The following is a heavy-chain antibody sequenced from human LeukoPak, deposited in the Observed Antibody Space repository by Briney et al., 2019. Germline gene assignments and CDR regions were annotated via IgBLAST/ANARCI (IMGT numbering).Heavy chain of an antibody. J-gene: IGHJ4*02. CDR2: ISAYNGNT. CDR3: ARDSRGIAAAGAQDD. D-gene: IGHD6-13*01. V-gene: IGHV1-18*01. CDR1: GYTFTSYG. Sequence: ASVKVSCKASGYTFTSYGISWVRQAPGQGLEWMGWISAYNGNTNYAQKLQGRVTMTRNTSISTAYMELSSLRSEDTAVYYCARDSRGIAAAGAQDDWGQGTLVTVSS.